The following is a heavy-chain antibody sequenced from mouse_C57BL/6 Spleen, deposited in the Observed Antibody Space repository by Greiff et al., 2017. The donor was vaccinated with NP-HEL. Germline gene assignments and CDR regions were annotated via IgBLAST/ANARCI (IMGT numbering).Heavy chain of an antibody. V-gene: IGHV1-26*01. D-gene: IGHD2-4*01. Sequence: EVQLQQSGPELVKPGASVKISCKASGYTFTDYYMNWVKQSHGKSLEWIGDINPNNGGTSYNQKFKGKATLTVDKSSSTAYMELRSLTSEDAAVYYCARRIYYDYDVGAMDYWGQGTSVTVSS. J-gene: IGHJ4*01. CDR2: INPNNGGT. CDR1: GYTFTDYY. CDR3: ARRIYYDYDVGAMDY.